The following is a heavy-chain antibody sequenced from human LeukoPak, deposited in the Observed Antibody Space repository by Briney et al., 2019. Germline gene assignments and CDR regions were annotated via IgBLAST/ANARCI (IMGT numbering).Heavy chain of an antibody. Sequence: PSETLSLTCTVSGGSISSYYWSWIRQPAGKGLEWVSVTYSGGSTYYADSVKGRFTISRDNSKNTLYLQMNSLRAEDTAVYYCARTTIFGVGFDYWGQGTLVTVSS. CDR2: TYSGGST. CDR1: GGSISSYY. V-gene: IGHV3-53*01. D-gene: IGHD3-3*01. J-gene: IGHJ4*02. CDR3: ARTTIFGVGFDY.